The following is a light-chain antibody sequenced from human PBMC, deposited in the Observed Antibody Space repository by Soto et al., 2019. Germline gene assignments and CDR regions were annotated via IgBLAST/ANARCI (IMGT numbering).Light chain of an antibody. CDR1: QSVLYSSNNKNY. V-gene: IGKV4-1*01. CDR3: QQYYNSPLT. J-gene: IGKJ4*01. Sequence: DIVMTQSPDSLAVSLGARATINCKSSQSVLYSSNNKNYLAWYQQKPGQPPKLLIYWASTRESGVPDRFSGSGSGTDFTLTISSLQAEDVAVYYCQQYYNSPLTFGGGTKVDIK. CDR2: WAS.